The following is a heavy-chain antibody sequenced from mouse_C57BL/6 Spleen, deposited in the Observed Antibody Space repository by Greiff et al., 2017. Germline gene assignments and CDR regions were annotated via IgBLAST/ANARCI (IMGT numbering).Heavy chain of an antibody. CDR2: IWSGGST. D-gene: IGHD1-1*01. V-gene: IGHV2-2*01. Sequence: QVQLQQSGPGLVQPSQSLSITCTASGFSLTSYGVHWVRQSPGKGLEWLGVIWSGGSTDYNAAFISRLSTSKDNSTSQVFFKMNSLQADDTAIYCWASNGHYGSSPYAMDYWGKGTSVTVSS. CDR1: GFSLTSYG. J-gene: IGHJ4*01. CDR3: ASNGHYGSSPYAMDY.